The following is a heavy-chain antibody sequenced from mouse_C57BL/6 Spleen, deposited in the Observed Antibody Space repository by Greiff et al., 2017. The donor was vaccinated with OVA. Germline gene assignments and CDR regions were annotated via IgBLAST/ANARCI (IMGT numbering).Heavy chain of an antibody. CDR3: AREDAYYDYDNAY. Sequence: QVQLQQPGAELVKPGASVKLSCKASGYTFTSYWMHWVKQRPGQGLEWIGMIHPNSGSTNYNEKFKSKATLTVDKSSSTAYMQLSSLTSEDSAVYYCAREDAYYDYDNAYWGQGTLVTVSA. D-gene: IGHD2-4*01. CDR2: IHPNSGST. V-gene: IGHV1-64*01. CDR1: GYTFTSYW. J-gene: IGHJ3*01.